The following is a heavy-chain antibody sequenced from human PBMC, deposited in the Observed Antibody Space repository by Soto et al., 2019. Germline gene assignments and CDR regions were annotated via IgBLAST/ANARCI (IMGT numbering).Heavy chain of an antibody. V-gene: IGHV4-59*08. Sequence: QVQLQESGPGLVRPSETLSLTCTVSGGSISNSYWSWIRQSPGKGLEWIGYIYSSGSTNYNPSLKRRGTLAVDPSKNQVSLKFRFLVAGDTAVNYCARPSPPFFFGSGARDVWGQGTTVTVSS. CDR1: GGSISNSY. D-gene: IGHD3-10*01. J-gene: IGHJ6*02. CDR2: IYSSGST. CDR3: ARPSPPFFFGSGARDV.